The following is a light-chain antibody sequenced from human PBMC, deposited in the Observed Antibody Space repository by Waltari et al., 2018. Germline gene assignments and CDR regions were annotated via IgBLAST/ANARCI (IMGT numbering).Light chain of an antibody. CDR1: QAIDTR. CDR3: QQASSFLLT. CDR2: ATS. V-gene: IGKV1-12*01. Sequence: DIQMTDCPSSVSGSVRERATISCRASQAIDTRVAWYQVKPGKAPKLLIYATSSLHSGVPSRFSGSGSGTDFTLTIASLQPEDFATDYCQQASSFLLTFGQGTRLEIK. J-gene: IGKJ5*01.